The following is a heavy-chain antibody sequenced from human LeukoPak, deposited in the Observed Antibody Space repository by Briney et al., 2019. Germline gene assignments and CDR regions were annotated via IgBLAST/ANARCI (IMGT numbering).Heavy chain of an antibody. V-gene: IGHV3-30*02. CDR3: TRTINSWFDP. Sequence: GGSLRLSCAASGFTFSSYGMHWVRQAPGKGLEWVAFIRYDGSNKYYADSVKGRFTISRDNSKNTLYLQMNSLRAEDTAIYYCTRTINSWFDPWGQGTPVSVSS. CDR2: IRYDGSNK. J-gene: IGHJ5*02. CDR1: GFTFSSYG. D-gene: IGHD3-9*01.